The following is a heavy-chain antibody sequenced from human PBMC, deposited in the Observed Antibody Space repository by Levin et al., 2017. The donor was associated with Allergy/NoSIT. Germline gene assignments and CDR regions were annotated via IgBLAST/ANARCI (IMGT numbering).Heavy chain of an antibody. CDR1: GFTFSSYA. J-gene: IGHJ4*02. D-gene: IGHD6-13*01. V-gene: IGHV3-23*01. Sequence: GGSLRLSCAASGFTFSSYAMSWVRQAPGKGLEWVSGISGSGSSAHSADSVKGRFTISRDNSKNTLFLQMNRLRAGDTAVYYCAKDTWQQLAEYFDYWGQGSLVTVSS. CDR3: AKDTWQQLAEYFDY. CDR2: ISGSGSSA.